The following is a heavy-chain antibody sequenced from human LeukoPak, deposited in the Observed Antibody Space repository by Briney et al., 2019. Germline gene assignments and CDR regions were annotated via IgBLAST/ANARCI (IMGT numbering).Heavy chain of an antibody. D-gene: IGHD3-16*02. V-gene: IGHV3-15*01. J-gene: IGHJ4*02. CDR1: GFTLSDAW. CDR2: IKSRFEGGTT. Sequence: GGSLRLSCKTYGFTLSDAWMNWVRQAPGKGLEWIGRIKSRFEGGTTDYAAPVKGRFTISRDDWEGTLFLQMHSLKTEDTAVYYCTTELSSVPIKFNWGQGTLVTVSS. CDR3: TTELSSVPIKFN.